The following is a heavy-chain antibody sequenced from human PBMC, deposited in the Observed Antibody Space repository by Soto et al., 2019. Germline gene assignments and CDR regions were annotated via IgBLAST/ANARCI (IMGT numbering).Heavy chain of an antibody. D-gene: IGHD5-12*01. CDR3: ARAISGYVT. V-gene: IGHV1-3*01. Sequence: QVQLVQSGAEVKKPGASVKVSCKASGIPFSTYAIHWVRQAPGQRLEWMGWINAGNGNTRYSQKFQGRVTLTRDTSASTAYMDLSSLRSEDTAIYYCARAISGYVTWGQGTLVTVSS. CDR2: INAGNGNT. J-gene: IGHJ5*02. CDR1: GIPFSTYA.